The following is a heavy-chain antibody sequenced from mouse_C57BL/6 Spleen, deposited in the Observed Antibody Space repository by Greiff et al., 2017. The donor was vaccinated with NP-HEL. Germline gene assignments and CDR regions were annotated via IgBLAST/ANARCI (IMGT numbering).Heavy chain of an antibody. J-gene: IGHJ3*01. V-gene: IGHV1-52*01. Sequence: VKLQQPGAELVRPGSSVKLSCKASGYTFTSYWMHWVKQRPIQGLEWIGNIDPSDSETHYNQKFKDKATLTVDKSSSTAYMQFSGLTSEDSAVYYCARSSSYYYGSSPWFAYWGQGTLVTVSA. D-gene: IGHD1-1*01. CDR2: IDPSDSET. CDR3: ARSSSYYYGSSPWFAY. CDR1: GYTFTSYW.